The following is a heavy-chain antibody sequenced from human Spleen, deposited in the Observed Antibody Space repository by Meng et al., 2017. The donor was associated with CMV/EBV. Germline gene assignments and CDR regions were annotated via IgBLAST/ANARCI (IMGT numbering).Heavy chain of an antibody. CDR2: IYYSGST. CDR1: GYSISSSYY. CDR3: ARLHSGSYRRFWFFDL. D-gene: IGHD1-26*01. J-gene: IGHJ2*01. V-gene: IGHV4-38-2*02. Sequence: SETLSLTCTVSGYSISSSYYWGWIRQPPGKGLEWIGSIYYSGSTYYNPSLKSRLTISVDTSKNQFSLKLSSVTAEDTSVYYCARLHSGSYRRFWFFDLWGRGTLVTVSS.